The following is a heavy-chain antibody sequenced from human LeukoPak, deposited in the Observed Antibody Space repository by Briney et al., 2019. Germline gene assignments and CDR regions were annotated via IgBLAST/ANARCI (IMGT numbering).Heavy chain of an antibody. V-gene: IGHV3-74*03. CDR3: ARGIGYYGDYDYYGMDV. CDR1: GFTFSSYW. D-gene: IGHD4-17*01. Sequence: PGGSLRLSCAASGFTFSSYWMYWVRQAPGKGLVWVSRIKSDGSITMYADSVKGRFTISRDNAKNTLYLQMNSLRGEDTAVYYCARGIGYYGDYDYYGMDVWGQGTTVTVSS. J-gene: IGHJ6*02. CDR2: IKSDGSIT.